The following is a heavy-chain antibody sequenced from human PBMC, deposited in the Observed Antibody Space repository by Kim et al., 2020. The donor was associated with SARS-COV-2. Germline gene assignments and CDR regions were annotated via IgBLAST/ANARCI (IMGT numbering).Heavy chain of an antibody. V-gene: IGHV3-30*07. CDR3: ARDHYYDSSGYSGVDY. J-gene: IGHJ4*02. D-gene: IGHD3-22*01. Sequence: SVKGRFTISRDNSKNTLYLQMNSLRAEDTAVYYCARDHYYDSSGYSGVDYWGQGTLVTVSS.